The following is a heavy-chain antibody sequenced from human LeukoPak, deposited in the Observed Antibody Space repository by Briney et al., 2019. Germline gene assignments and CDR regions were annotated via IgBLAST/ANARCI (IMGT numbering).Heavy chain of an antibody. J-gene: IGHJ4*02. Sequence: ASVKVSCKASGYTLTGYYMHWVRQAPGQGLEWMGWISAYNGNTNYAQKLQGRVTMTTDTSTSTAYMELRSLRSDDTAVYYCARATVTTSPFDYWGQGTLVTVSS. CDR3: ARATVTTSPFDY. CDR1: GYTLTGYY. V-gene: IGHV1-18*04. CDR2: ISAYNGNT. D-gene: IGHD4-17*01.